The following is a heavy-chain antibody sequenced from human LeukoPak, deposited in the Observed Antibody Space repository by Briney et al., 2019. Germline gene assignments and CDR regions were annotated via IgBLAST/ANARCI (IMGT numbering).Heavy chain of an antibody. J-gene: IGHJ4*02. CDR1: GGSFSGYY. V-gene: IGHV4-34*01. CDR2: INHSGST. Sequence: XTLXXXCAVYGGSFSGYYWSWIRQPPGKGLEWIGEINHSGSTNYNPSLKSRVSISVDTSKNQFSLKLSSVTAADTAVYYCGRGRSFGVIXTWGQGTLVTVSS. D-gene: IGHD3-3*01. CDR3: GRGRSFGVIXT.